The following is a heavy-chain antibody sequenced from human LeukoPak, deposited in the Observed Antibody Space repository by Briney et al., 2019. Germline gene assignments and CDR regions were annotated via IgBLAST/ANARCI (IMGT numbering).Heavy chain of an antibody. CDR1: GFTFSSYS. CDR3: AGDEGWTFDI. V-gene: IGHV3-21*01. D-gene: IGHD5-24*01. J-gene: IGHJ3*02. CDR2: ISSSSSYI. Sequence: GGSLRLSCAASGFTFSSYSMNWVRQAPGKGLECVSSISSSSSYIYYADSVKGRFTISRDNAKNSLYLQMNSLRADDTAVYYCAGDEGWTFDIWGQGTKVTVSS.